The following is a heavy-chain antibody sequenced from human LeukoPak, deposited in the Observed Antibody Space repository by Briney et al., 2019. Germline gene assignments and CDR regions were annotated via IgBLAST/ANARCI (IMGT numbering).Heavy chain of an antibody. J-gene: IGHJ3*02. CDR1: GGSISSYY. CDR2: IYYSGST. Sequence: SETLSLTCTVSGGSISSYYRSWIRQPPGKGLEWIGYIYYSGSTNYNPSLKSRVTISVDTSKNQFSLKLSSVTAADTAVYYCARVLIGAFDIWGQGTMVTVSS. D-gene: IGHD3-22*01. CDR3: ARVLIGAFDI. V-gene: IGHV4-59*01.